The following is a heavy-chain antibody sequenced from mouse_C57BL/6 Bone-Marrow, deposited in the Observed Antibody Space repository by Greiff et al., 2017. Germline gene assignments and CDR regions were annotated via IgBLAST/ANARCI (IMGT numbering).Heavy chain of an antibody. CDR1: GYAFTNYL. CDR2: INPGSGGT. V-gene: IGHV1-54*01. D-gene: IGHD1-1*01. J-gene: IGHJ1*03. Sequence: QVQLQQSGAELVRPGTSVKVSCKASGYAFTNYLIEWVKQRPGQGLEWIGVINPGSGGTNYNEKFKGKATLTAAKSSSTAYMQLSSLTSEDSAVDFCARKGSITTGGYFDVWGTGTTVTVSS. CDR3: ARKGSITTGGYFDV.